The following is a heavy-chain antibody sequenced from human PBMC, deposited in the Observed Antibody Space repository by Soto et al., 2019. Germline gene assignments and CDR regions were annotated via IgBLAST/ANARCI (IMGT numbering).Heavy chain of an antibody. J-gene: IGHJ4*01. D-gene: IGHD1-1*01. V-gene: IGHV5-51*01. CDR3: ARQGWTMNTKNPFDN. Sequence: PVESLTISCKGSGYDFSSYWIGWVRQVPGKGLEWLAIIYPADSDTKYSPSFQGQVTISADKSTGTAYLQWSSLKASDTAMYNRARQGWTMNTKNPFDNLGQGTLVTVSS. CDR2: IYPADSDT. CDR1: GYDFSSYW.